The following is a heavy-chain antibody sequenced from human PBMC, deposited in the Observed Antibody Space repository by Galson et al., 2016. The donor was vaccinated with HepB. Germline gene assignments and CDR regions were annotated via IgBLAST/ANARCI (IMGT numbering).Heavy chain of an antibody. CDR2: IYSGGST. CDR3: AREAIAAAGTHDAFDI. CDR1: GLSVSSNY. V-gene: IGHV3-53*01. Sequence: SLRLSCAASGLSVSSNYIIWVRQAPGKGLEWVSAIYSGGSTYYADAVKGHFTVSRDNPKNTVYLQMNCLRAEDTAVYYCAREAIAAAGTHDAFDIWGQGTMVTVCS. D-gene: IGHD6-13*01. J-gene: IGHJ3*02.